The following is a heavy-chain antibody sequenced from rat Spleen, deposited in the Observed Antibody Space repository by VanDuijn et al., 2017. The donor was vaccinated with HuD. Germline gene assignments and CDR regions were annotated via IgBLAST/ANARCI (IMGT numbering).Heavy chain of an antibody. Sequence: QAQLKESGPGLVQPSQTLSLTCTVSGFSLTSYTISWVRQPPGKGLEWIATISSGGSPYYNSALRSRLSISRDTSKSQIFLKMNSLQTEDTAMYFCARGWERFAYWGQGTLVTVSS. CDR2: ISSGGSP. CDR1: GFSLTSYT. J-gene: IGHJ3*01. V-gene: IGHV2-6*01. CDR3: ARGWERFAY. D-gene: IGHD5-1*01.